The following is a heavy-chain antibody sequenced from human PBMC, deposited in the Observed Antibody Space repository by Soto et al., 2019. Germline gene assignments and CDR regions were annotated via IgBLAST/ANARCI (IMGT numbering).Heavy chain of an antibody. Sequence: GGSLRLSCTASGFTFGDYAMSWFRQAPGKGLEWVGFIRSKAYGGTTEYAASVKGRFTISRDDSKSIAYLQMNSLKTEDTAVYYCTRCINMVRGFIGWFDPWGQGTLVTVSS. CDR2: IRSKAYGGTT. D-gene: IGHD3-10*01. J-gene: IGHJ5*02. CDR3: TRCINMVRGFIGWFDP. V-gene: IGHV3-49*03. CDR1: GFTFGDYA.